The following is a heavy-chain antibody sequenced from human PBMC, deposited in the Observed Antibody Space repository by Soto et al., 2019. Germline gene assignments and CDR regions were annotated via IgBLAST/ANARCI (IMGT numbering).Heavy chain of an antibody. J-gene: IGHJ6*02. V-gene: IGHV3-74*01. CDR2: INSDGSIT. CDR3: TRAGRPNGDHNNHLNSWGRNVMDV. CDR1: GFTFSSDW. Sequence: EVQLVESGGGLVQPGGSLRLSCAASGFTFSSDWLHWVRQAPGKGLVWVSRINSDGSITNYADSVKGRLTISRDNAENTVYLQMNSLRVEDTAVYYCTRAGRPNGDHNNHLNSWGRNVMDVWGQGTKVTVAS. D-gene: IGHD4-17*01.